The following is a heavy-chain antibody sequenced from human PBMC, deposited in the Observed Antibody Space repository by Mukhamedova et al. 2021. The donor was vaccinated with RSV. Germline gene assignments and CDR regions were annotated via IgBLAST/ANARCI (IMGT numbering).Heavy chain of an antibody. Sequence: APGKGLEWVGRIKSKTDGGTTDHAAPVKGRFTISRDDSKNTLYLQMNSLKTEDTAVYYCTTGSPNCSSTSCPFDYWGQGTLVTVS. CDR3: TTGSPNCSSTSCPFDY. J-gene: IGHJ4*02. CDR2: IKSKTDGGTT. V-gene: IGHV3-15*01. D-gene: IGHD2-2*01.